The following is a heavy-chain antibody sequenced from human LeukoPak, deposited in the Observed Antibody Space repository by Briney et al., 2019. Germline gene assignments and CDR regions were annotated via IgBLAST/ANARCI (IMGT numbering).Heavy chain of an antibody. CDR1: VFTFSSHA. D-gene: IGHD5-18*01. J-gene: IGHJ4*02. V-gene: IGHV3-23*01. CDR3: ASGRLGGIQLWPRTSV. CDR2: ISGRGGST. Sequence: PGVSLRLSCAACVFTFSSHAMIGVREAPGKGLECGSAISGRGGSTYYADSVRGRFTIRGDNSQNNLYRQMTRLRAEDTAVYYCASGRLGGIQLWPRTSVWGQGTLVTVSS.